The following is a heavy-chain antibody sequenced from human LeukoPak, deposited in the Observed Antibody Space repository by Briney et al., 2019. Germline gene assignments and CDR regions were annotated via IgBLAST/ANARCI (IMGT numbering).Heavy chain of an antibody. D-gene: IGHD3-22*01. CDR1: GFTFSSYA. CDR2: ISGSGGST. Sequence: GGSLRLSCAASGFTFSSYAMSWVRQAPGKGLEWVSAISGSGGSTYYADSVKGRFTISRDNSKNTLYLQMNSLRAEDTAVYYCAKVPAPPHYCDSSGYNYWGQGTLVTVSS. CDR3: AKVPAPPHYCDSSGYNY. J-gene: IGHJ4*02. V-gene: IGHV3-23*01.